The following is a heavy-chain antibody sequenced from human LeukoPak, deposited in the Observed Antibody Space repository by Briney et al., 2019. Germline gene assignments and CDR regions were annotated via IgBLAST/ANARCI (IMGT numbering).Heavy chain of an antibody. J-gene: IGHJ6*03. CDR3: ARVETGVGTTDYYYYMDV. Sequence: SETLSLTCTVSGGSISSSSYYWGWIRQPPGKGLEWIGSIYYSGSTYYNPSLKSRVTISVDTSKNQFSLKLSSVTAADTAVYYCARVETGVGTTDYYYYMDVWGKGTTVTVSS. CDR1: GGSISSSSYY. CDR2: IYYSGST. D-gene: IGHD1-26*01. V-gene: IGHV4-39*07.